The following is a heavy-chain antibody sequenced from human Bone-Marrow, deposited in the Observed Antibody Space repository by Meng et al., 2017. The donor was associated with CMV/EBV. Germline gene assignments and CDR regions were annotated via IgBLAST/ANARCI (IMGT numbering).Heavy chain of an antibody. CDR1: GGTFSSYA. CDR2: IIPILGIA. V-gene: IGHV1-69*10. D-gene: IGHD5-12*01. CDR3: ARDRGSGYAGYYYYYGMEV. J-gene: IGHJ6*02. Sequence: SVKVSCKASGGTFSSYAISWVRQAPGQGLEWMGGIIPILGIANYAQKFQGRVTITADKSTSTAYMELSSLRSEDTAVYYCARDRGSGYAGYYYYYGMEVWGQGNTVNVPS.